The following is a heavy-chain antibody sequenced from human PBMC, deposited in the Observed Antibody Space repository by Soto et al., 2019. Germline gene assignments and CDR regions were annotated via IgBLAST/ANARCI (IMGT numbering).Heavy chain of an antibody. CDR2: IYYSGST. CDR1: GGSISSYY. J-gene: IGHJ6*02. V-gene: IGHV4-59*01. CDR3: ARDTARIVVVPADPNYYYYYGMDV. Sequence: SETLCLTCTVSGGSISSYYWSWIRQPPGKGLEWIGYIYYSGSTNYNPSLKSRVTISVDTSKNQFSLKLSSVTAADMAVYYCARDTARIVVVPADPNYYYYYGMDVWGQGTTVTVS. D-gene: IGHD2-2*01.